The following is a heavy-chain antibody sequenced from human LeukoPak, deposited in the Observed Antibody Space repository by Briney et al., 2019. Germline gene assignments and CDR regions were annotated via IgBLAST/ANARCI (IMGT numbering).Heavy chain of an antibody. D-gene: IGHD3-22*01. CDR3: ATRLRNYDSSGYYRTFDY. Sequence: GASVKVSCKASGYTFTSYDINWVRQATGQGLEWMGWMNPNSGNTGYAQKFQGRVTMTRNTSISTACMELSSLRSEDTAVYYCATRLRNYDSSGYYRTFDYWGQGTLVTVSS. J-gene: IGHJ4*02. CDR1: GYTFTSYD. CDR2: MNPNSGNT. V-gene: IGHV1-8*01.